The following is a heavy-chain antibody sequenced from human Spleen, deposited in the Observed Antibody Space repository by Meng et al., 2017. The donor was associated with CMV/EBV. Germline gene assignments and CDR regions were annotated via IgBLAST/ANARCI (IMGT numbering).Heavy chain of an antibody. V-gene: IGHV3-48*03. CDR2: ISNARRPDAI. J-gene: IGHJ5*02. Sequence: GGSLRLSCTASGFLFWRYEWNWVRQAPGKGLEWVAFISNARRPDAIYYGDSVKGRFTISRDNARSTLYLQMNNLSAADTAIYYCARDRPYCSTTSCYTSTPLNWFDPWGQGTLVTVSS. CDR1: GFLFWRYE. D-gene: IGHD2-2*02. CDR3: ARDRPYCSTTSCYTSTPLNWFDP.